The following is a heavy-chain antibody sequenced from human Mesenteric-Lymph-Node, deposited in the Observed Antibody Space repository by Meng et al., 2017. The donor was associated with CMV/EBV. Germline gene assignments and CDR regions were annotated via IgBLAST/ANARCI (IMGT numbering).Heavy chain of an antibody. CDR3: ARGEQIGNF. CDR1: GYTFTSYD. V-gene: IGHV1-8*02. J-gene: IGHJ4*02. D-gene: IGHD1-1*01. CDR2: INPNGGSS. Sequence: ASVTVSCKASGYTFTSYDINWVRQATGQGLEWMGLINPNGGSSDYAQKFQGGLTMTRDKSTSTVYMELSSLRFEDTAVYYCARGEQIGNFWGQGTLVTVSS.